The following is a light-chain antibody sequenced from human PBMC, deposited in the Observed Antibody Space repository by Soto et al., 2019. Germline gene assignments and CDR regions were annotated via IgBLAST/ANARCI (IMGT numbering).Light chain of an antibody. CDR2: GAS. Sequence: EIVLTQAQDTLSLSPGERATLSCRASQSFNSNDLAWYQHKPGQATRLLIYGASSRPGGSPDKVSGSGSGTDFTFTINRLVLVDVAVYYCQQYDRSPYTFGQGPKLEI. CDR1: QSFNSND. CDR3: QQYDRSPYT. J-gene: IGKJ2*01. V-gene: IGKV3-20*01.